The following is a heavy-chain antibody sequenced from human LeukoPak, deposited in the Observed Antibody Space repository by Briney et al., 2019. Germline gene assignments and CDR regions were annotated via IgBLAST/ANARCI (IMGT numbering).Heavy chain of an antibody. Sequence: SETLSLTCTIFGGSITTYHWSWIRQPPGKGLEWIGYTQTGGVTNYNPALTSRVTISLDTSRNQFSLKLNSMTAADTAVYYCAGYQMAGGGTVYWGQGTLVTVSS. J-gene: IGHJ4*02. CDR3: AGYQMAGGGTVY. CDR2: TQTGGVT. CDR1: GGSITTYH. D-gene: IGHD5-24*01. V-gene: IGHV4-4*09.